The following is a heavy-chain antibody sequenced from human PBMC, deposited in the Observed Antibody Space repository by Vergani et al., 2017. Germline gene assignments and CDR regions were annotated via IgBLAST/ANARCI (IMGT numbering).Heavy chain of an antibody. Sequence: QVQLVQSGAEVKKPGSSVKVSCKASGGTFSSYTISWVRQAPGQGLEWMGRIIPILGIANYAQKFQGRVTITADESTSTAYMELSSLRSEDTAVYYCASNLGGATTNDYGGNSLDYWGQGTLVTVSS. CDR2: IIPILGIA. V-gene: IGHV1-69*02. CDR3: ASNLGGATTNDYGGNSLDY. CDR1: GGTFSSYT. J-gene: IGHJ4*02. D-gene: IGHD4-23*01.